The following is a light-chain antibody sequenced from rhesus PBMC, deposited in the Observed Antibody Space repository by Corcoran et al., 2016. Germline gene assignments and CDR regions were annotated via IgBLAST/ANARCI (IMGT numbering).Light chain of an antibody. CDR2: AAS. CDR3: QQHNSHPFT. V-gene: IGKV1-44*02. Sequence: DIQMTQSPSSLSASVGDRVTITCRASQTISSYLAWYQQTPGKVPKPLIYAASSLESGVPYRFSGSGSGTEFTLTISSLQPEDVATYYCQQHNSHPFTFGPGTKLDIK. CDR1: QTISSY. J-gene: IGKJ3*01.